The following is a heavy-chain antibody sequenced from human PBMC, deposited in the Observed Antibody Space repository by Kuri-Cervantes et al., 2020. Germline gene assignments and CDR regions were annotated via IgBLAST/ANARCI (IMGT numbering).Heavy chain of an antibody. D-gene: IGHD5-12*01. CDR3: ARARGLRLFDY. CDR1: GGSFSGYY. Sequence: SETLSPTCAVYGGSFSGYYWSWIRQPPGKGLEWIGEINHSGSTNYNPSLKSRVTISVDTSKNQFSLKLSSVTAADTAVYYCARARGLRLFDYWGQGTLVTVSS. J-gene: IGHJ4*02. V-gene: IGHV4-34*01. CDR2: INHSGST.